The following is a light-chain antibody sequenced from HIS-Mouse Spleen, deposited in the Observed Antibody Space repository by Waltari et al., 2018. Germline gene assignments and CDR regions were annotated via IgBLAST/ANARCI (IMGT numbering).Light chain of an antibody. CDR3: SSYAGSNNFVV. V-gene: IGLV2-8*01. CDR1: SSYVGGYNY. Sequence: QSALTQPPSASGSPGQSVTISCTGTSSYVGGYNYVSWYQQHPGKAPKLMIYEVSKRPSGVPDGFSGSKSGNTASLTVSGLQAEDEADYYCSSYAGSNNFVVFGGGTKLTVL. J-gene: IGLJ2*01. CDR2: EVS.